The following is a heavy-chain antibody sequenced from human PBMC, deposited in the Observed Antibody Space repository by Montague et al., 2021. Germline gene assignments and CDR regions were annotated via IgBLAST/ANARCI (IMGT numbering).Heavy chain of an antibody. CDR3: THRRYYGSGSYYGHFDY. J-gene: IGHJ4*02. Sequence: PALVKPTQTLTLTCTFSGFSLSTSGVAVGWVRQPPGKALEWLALIYWDDDKSYSPSLKSRLTITKDTSTDQVVLTVTNMDPVDTATYYCTHRRYYGSGSYYGHFDYWGQGTLVTVSS. CDR1: GFSLSTSGVA. D-gene: IGHD3-10*01. V-gene: IGHV2-5*02. CDR2: IYWDDDK.